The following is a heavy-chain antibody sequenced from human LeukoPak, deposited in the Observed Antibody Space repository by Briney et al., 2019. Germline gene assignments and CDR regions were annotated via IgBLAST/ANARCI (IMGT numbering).Heavy chain of an antibody. V-gene: IGHV4-34*01. D-gene: IGHD4-17*01. CDR1: GGSFSGYY. Sequence: SETLSLTCAVYGGSFSGYYWSWIRQPPGKGLEWIGEINHSGSTNYNPSLKSRVTISVDTSKSQFSLKLSSVTAADTAVYYCARGKRDYVNYWGQGTLVTVSS. CDR2: INHSGST. CDR3: ARGKRDYVNY. J-gene: IGHJ4*02.